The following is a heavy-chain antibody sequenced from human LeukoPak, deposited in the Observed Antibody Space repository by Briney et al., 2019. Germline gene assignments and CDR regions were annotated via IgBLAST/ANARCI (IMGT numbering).Heavy chain of an antibody. CDR1: GFTFDDYA. D-gene: IGHD3-10*01. J-gene: IGHJ6*02. V-gene: IGHV3-9*01. Sequence: PGRSLRLSCAASGFTFDDYAMHWVRQAPGKGLEWVSGISWNSDSIGYADSVKGRFTISRDNAKNSLYLQMNSLRAEDTALYYCAKDYYGSGSYSRVDVWGQGTTVTVSS. CDR3: AKDYYGSGSYSRVDV. CDR2: ISWNSDSI.